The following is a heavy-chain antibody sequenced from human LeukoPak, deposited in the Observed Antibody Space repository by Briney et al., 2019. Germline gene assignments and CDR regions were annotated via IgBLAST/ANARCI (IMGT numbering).Heavy chain of an antibody. CDR3: ARGVYGDYYFDY. CDR1: GFTFITYS. CDR2: ISSTSSTI. D-gene: IGHD4-17*01. Sequence: GGSLRLSCAASGFTFITYSMYWVRQAPGKGLEWVSYISSTSSTIYYADSVKGRFTISRDNAKNSLYLQMNSPRAEDTAVYYCARGVYGDYYFDYWGQGTLVTVSS. V-gene: IGHV3-48*01. J-gene: IGHJ4*02.